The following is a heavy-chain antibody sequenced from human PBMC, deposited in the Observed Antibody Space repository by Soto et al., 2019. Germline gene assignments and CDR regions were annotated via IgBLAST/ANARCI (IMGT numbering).Heavy chain of an antibody. V-gene: IGHV3-23*01. J-gene: IGHJ4*02. CDR2: ISGSGGST. D-gene: IGHD1-26*01. Sequence: PWGSLLIACASSVFTFSIYAMSWVRQAPGKGLEWVSAISGSGGSTYYADSVKGRFTISRDNSKNTLYLQMNSLRAEDTAVYYCAKDRGSYFMYYFDYWGQGTMVTVSS. CDR3: AKDRGSYFMYYFDY. CDR1: VFTFSIYA.